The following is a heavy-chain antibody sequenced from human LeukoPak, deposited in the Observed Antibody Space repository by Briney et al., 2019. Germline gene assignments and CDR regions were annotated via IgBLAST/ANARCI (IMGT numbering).Heavy chain of an antibody. V-gene: IGHV3-23*01. CDR1: GFTFSSYT. CDR3: AKKIPFDS. D-gene: IGHD2-21*01. J-gene: IGHJ4*02. Sequence: GGSLRLSCAASGFTFSSYTMSWVRHAPVKGLEWVSSISDSGGNTYYAHSVRGRFTISRDNSKNTLYLQMNSLRAEDTALYYCAKKIPFDSWGQGTLVTVSS. CDR2: ISDSGGNT.